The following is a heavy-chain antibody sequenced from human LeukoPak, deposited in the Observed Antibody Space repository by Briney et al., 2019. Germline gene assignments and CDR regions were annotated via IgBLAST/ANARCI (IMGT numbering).Heavy chain of an antibody. Sequence: SETLSLTCAVYGESFSGYFWNWIHQPPGKGLEWIGEINHSGSTSNHNPSLKSRVTMSVDTSKNQFSLKLSSVTAADTAVYYCARGRRDYGGTYFDYWGQGTLVTVSS. V-gene: IGHV4-34*01. CDR2: INHSGSTS. J-gene: IGHJ4*02. CDR1: GESFSGYF. CDR3: ARGRRDYGGTYFDY. D-gene: IGHD4-23*01.